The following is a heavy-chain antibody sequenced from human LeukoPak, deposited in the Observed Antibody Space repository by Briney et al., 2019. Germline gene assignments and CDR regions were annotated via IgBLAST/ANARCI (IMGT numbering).Heavy chain of an antibody. D-gene: IGHD2-2*01. CDR1: GGTFSSYT. J-gene: IGHJ4*02. Sequence: GASVKVSCKTSGGTFSSYTISWVRQAPGQGLEWMGRIIPILGIANYAQKFQGRVTITADKSTSTAYMELSSLRSEDTAVYYCARDRCSSTSCYFEWDYWGQGTLATVSS. V-gene: IGHV1-69*04. CDR3: ARDRCSSTSCYFEWDY. CDR2: IIPILGIA.